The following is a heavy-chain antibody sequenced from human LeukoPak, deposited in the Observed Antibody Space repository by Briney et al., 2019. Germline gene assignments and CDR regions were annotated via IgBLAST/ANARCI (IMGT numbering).Heavy chain of an antibody. J-gene: IGHJ4*02. Sequence: GGSLRLSCAASGFTFSDYYMSWIRQAPGKGLEWVSYISSSGSTIYYADSVKGRFTISRDNAKNSLYMQMNSLRAEDTAVYYCARDYEPAAYFDYWGQGTLVTVSS. CDR1: GFTFSDYY. CDR3: ARDYEPAAYFDY. D-gene: IGHD2-2*01. V-gene: IGHV3-11*01. CDR2: ISSSGSTI.